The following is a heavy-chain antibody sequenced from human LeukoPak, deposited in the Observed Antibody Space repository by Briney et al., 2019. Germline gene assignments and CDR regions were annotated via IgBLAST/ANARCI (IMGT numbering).Heavy chain of an antibody. CDR3: AGAWYYDSSGYYFGPNWFDP. D-gene: IGHD3-22*01. J-gene: IGHJ5*02. CDR1: GGPISSYY. V-gene: IGHV4-4*07. Sequence: SETLSLTCTVSGGPISSYYWSWIRQPAGKGLEWIGRIYTSGSTNYNPSLKSRVTISVDTSKNQFSLKLSSVTAADTAVYYCAGAWYYDSSGYYFGPNWFDPWGQGTLVTASS. CDR2: IYTSGST.